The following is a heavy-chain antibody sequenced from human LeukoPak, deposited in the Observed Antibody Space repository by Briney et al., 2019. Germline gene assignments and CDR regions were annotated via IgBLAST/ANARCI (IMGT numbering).Heavy chain of an antibody. CDR2: ISYDGSNK. CDR1: GFTFSSYA. Sequence: GRSLRLSCAASGFTFSSYAMHWVRQAPGKGLEWVAVISYDGSNKYYADSVKGRFTISRDNPKNTLYLQMNSLRAEDTAVYYCARQYSSSWSYYYYGMDVWGQGTTVTVSS. D-gene: IGHD6-13*01. J-gene: IGHJ6*02. CDR3: ARQYSSSWSYYYYGMDV. V-gene: IGHV3-30-3*01.